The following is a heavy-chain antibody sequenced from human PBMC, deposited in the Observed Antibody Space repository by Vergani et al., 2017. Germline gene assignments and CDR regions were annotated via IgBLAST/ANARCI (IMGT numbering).Heavy chain of an antibody. J-gene: IGHJ6*02. D-gene: IGHD2-2*01. Sequence: QVQLVQSGAEVKKPGASVKVSCKASGYTFTSYAMHWVRQAPGQRLEWMGWISAYNGNTNYAQKLQGRVTMTTDTSTSTAYMELRSLRSDDTAVYYCARDREIVVVPAAGLNYYYYGMDVWGQGTTVTVSS. CDR3: ARDREIVVVPAAGLNYYYYGMDV. CDR1: GYTFTSYA. CDR2: ISAYNGNT. V-gene: IGHV1-3*01.